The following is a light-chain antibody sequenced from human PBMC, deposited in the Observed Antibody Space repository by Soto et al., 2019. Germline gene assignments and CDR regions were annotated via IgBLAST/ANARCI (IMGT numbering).Light chain of an antibody. CDR3: HQSNSYTWT. CDR2: DTS. V-gene: IGKV1-5*01. J-gene: IGKJ1*01. CDR1: QSVSDW. Sequence: DIQMTQSPSTLSASVGDRVTITCRASQSVSDWLAWYQQKPGNPPKLLIYDTSRLESAVQSRFSASGSGTEFTLTISGLQPDDFATYYCHQSNSYTWTFGQGTKVDIK.